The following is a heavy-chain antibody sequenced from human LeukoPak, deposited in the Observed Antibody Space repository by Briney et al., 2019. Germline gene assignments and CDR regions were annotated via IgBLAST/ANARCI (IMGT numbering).Heavy chain of an antibody. CDR1: GGSISSGY. V-gene: IGHV4-4*07. CDR2: IYTSGGT. CDR3: ARGIRVTASLLSVGFYFDD. J-gene: IGHJ4*02. Sequence: SETLSLTCTVSGGSISSGYWMWLRQPAGKGLEWIGRIYTSGGTRYNPSLRGRVTMSAVTSKNQFSLKLSFVTATDTAVYYCARGIRVTASLLSVGFYFDDWGQGTLVTVSS. D-gene: IGHD2-21*02.